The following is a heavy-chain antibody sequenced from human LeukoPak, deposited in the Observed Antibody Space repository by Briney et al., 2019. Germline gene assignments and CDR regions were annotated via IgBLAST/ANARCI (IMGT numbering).Heavy chain of an antibody. Sequence: ASVKVSCKASGGTFSSYAISWVRQAPGQGLEWMGGIIPIFGTANYAQKFQGRVTITADESTSTAYMELSSLRSEDTAVYYCARSIPAQDASDIWGQGTMVTVSS. CDR2: IIPIFGTA. J-gene: IGHJ3*02. V-gene: IGHV1-69*13. CDR1: GGTFSSYA. D-gene: IGHD6-6*01. CDR3: ARSIPAQDASDI.